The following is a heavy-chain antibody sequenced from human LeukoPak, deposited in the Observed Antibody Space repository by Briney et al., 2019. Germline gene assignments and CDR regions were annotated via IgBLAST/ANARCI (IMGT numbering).Heavy chain of an antibody. CDR2: ISGSGGST. D-gene: IGHD2-15*01. Sequence: GGSLRLSCAASGLTFSSYAMSWVRQAPGKGLEWVSAISGSGGSTYYADSVKGRFTISRDNAKNSLYLQMNSLRAEDTAVYYCARDEYYCSGGSCYLHWGQGTLVTVSS. CDR1: GLTFSSYA. CDR3: ARDEYYCSGGSCYLH. J-gene: IGHJ4*02. V-gene: IGHV3-23*01.